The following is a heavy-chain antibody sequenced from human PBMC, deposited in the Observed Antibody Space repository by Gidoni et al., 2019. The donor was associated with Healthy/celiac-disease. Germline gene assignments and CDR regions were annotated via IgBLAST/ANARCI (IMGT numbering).Heavy chain of an antibody. J-gene: IGHJ4*02. Sequence: QLQLQESGPGLVKPSATLSLTCTVSGGSISSSSYYWGWIRQPPGKGLEWIGSIYYSESTYYNPSLKSRVTISVDTSKNQFSLKLSSVTAADTAVYYCARHGRFSNYDYFDYWGQGTLVTVSS. V-gene: IGHV4-39*01. D-gene: IGHD4-4*01. CDR3: ARHGRFSNYDYFDY. CDR1: GGSISSSSYY. CDR2: IYYSEST.